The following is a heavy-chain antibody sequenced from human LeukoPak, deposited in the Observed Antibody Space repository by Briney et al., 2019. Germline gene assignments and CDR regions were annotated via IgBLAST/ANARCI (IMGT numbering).Heavy chain of an antibody. J-gene: IGHJ4*02. CDR2: IYYSGST. CDR3: ASESRGYYRGPFDY. Sequence: SQTLALICSVSVGSISSYYGRCIRQPPRKGLEGIKNIYYSGSTNYNPCLKSRVTISVDTSKDQFSMRLSTVTATDTAVYYCASESRGYYRGPFDYWGQGTVVTVSS. V-gene: IGHV4-59*12. CDR1: VGSISSYY. D-gene: IGHD3-22*01.